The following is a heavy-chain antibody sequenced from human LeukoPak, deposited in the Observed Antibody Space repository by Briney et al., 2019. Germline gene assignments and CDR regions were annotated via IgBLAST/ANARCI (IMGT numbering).Heavy chain of an antibody. J-gene: IGHJ6*02. CDR1: GFTVSSNY. CDR3: ASVPYYYYYGMDV. CDR2: ISSSGSTI. V-gene: IGHV3-11*01. Sequence: GGSLRLSCAASGFTVSSNYMNWIRQAPGKGLEWVSYISSSGSTIYYADSVKGRFTISRDNAKNSLYLQMNSLRAEDTAVYYCASVPYYYYYGMDVWGQGTTVTVSS.